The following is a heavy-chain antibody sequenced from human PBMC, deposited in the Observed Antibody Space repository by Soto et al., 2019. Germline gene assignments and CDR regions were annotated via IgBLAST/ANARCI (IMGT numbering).Heavy chain of an antibody. D-gene: IGHD5-12*01. J-gene: IGHJ4*02. Sequence: QVQLQESGPGLVKPSGTLSLTCSVSGDSITNDRWWSWVRQSPGKGLEWIGEIYHSGRTNCNPSLKSRVIISVDKSKNNFSLTLSSVTAADTAVYYCTANGYYSLDYWGQGSLVTVSS. V-gene: IGHV4-4*02. CDR2: IYHSGRT. CDR3: TANGYYSLDY. CDR1: GDSITNDRW.